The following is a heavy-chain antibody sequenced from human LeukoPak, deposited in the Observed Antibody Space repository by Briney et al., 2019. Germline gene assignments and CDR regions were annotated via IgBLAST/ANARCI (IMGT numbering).Heavy chain of an antibody. CDR2: ISGSGGST. CDR3: AKDQTWAPFDY. D-gene: IGHD1-26*01. V-gene: IGHV3-23*01. Sequence: GGSLRLSCAASGFTFRSYAMNWVRQAPGKGLEWVSAISGSGGSTYYADSVKGRFTISRDNSKNTLYLQMNSLRAEDTAVYYCAKDQTWAPFDYWGQGTLVTVSS. J-gene: IGHJ4*02. CDR1: GFTFRSYA.